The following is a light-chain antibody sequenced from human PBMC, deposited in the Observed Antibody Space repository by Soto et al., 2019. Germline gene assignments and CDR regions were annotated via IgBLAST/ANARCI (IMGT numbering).Light chain of an antibody. J-gene: IGLJ2*01. CDR1: SSDVGGYKY. CDR3: YSHTRTTTRV. Sequence: QSALTQPASVSGSPGQSITISCTGTSSDVGGYKYVSWYQHHPGKAPKLMIYEVSNRPSGVSNRFSGSKSGNTASLTISGLQPEDEADYYCYSHTRTTTRVFGGGTKVTVL. CDR2: EVS. V-gene: IGLV2-14*01.